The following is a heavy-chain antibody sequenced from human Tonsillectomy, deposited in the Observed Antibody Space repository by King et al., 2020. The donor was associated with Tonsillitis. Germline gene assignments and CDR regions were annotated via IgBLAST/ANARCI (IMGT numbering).Heavy chain of an antibody. CDR2: ISYDGSNK. V-gene: IGHV3-30*03. Sequence: QLVQSGGGVVQPGRSLRLSCAASGFTFSSYGMHWVRQAPGKGLEWVAVISYDGSNKYYADAVKGRFTISRDNSKNTLYLQMNSLRAEDTAVYYCAAGSHDYGSPYYYGMDVWGQGTTVTVSS. CDR3: AAGSHDYGSPYYYGMDV. CDR1: GFTFSSYG. J-gene: IGHJ6*02. D-gene: IGHD3-10*01.